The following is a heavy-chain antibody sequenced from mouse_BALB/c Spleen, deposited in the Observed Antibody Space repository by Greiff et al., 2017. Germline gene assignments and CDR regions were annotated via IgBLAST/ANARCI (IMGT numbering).Heavy chain of an antibody. CDR1: GYSITSDYA. CDR2: ISYSGST. CDR3: ARYTEDYFDY. Sequence: EVQLQESGPGLVKPSQSLSLTCTVTGYSITSDYAWNWIRQFPGNKLEWMGYISYSGSTSYNPSLKSRISITRDTSKNQFFLQLNSVTTEDTATYYCARYTEDYFDYWGQGTTLTVSS. V-gene: IGHV3-2*02. J-gene: IGHJ2*01.